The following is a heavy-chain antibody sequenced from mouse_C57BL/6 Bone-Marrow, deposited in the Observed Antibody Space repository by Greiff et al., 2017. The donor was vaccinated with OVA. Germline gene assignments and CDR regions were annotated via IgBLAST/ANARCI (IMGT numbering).Heavy chain of an antibody. CDR2: ILPSIGRT. J-gene: IGHJ1*03. D-gene: IGHD1-1*01. CDR1: DSEVFPIAY. V-gene: IGHV15-2*01. CDR3: ARGYYGSSYPYWYFDV. Sequence: QVQLQQSGSELRSPGSSVKLSCKDFDSEVFPIAYMSWVRQKPGHGFEWIGGILPSIGRTIYGEKFEDKATLDADTLSNTAYLELNSLTSEDSAIYYCARGYYGSSYPYWYFDVWGTGTTVTVSS.